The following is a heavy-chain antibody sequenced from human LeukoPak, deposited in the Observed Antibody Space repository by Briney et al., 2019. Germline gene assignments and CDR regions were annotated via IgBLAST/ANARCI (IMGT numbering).Heavy chain of an antibody. CDR3: ARDQRSLIDV. J-gene: IGHJ4*02. CDR1: DGSINSDTYY. Sequence: PSETLSLTCSVSDGSINSDTYYWGWIRQPPGKGLEWIASIYSGGNTFYNPSLKSRVTISIDTSKKQFSLKLTSVTAADTAVYYCARDQRSLIDVWGQGSLVTVSS. V-gene: IGHV4-39*07. D-gene: IGHD1-26*01. CDR2: IYSGGNT.